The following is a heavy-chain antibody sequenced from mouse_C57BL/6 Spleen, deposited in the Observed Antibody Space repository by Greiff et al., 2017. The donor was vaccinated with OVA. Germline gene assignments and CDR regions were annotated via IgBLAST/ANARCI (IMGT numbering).Heavy chain of an antibody. Sequence: VQLQQSGAELVKPGASVKISCKASGYAFSSYWMNWVKQRPGKGLEWIGQIYPGDGDTNYNGKFKGKATLTADKSSSTAYMQLSSLTSEDSAVYFCARGSSLYYFDYWGQGTTLTVSS. CDR2: IYPGDGDT. J-gene: IGHJ2*01. CDR3: ARGSSLYYFDY. CDR1: GYAFSSYW. V-gene: IGHV1-80*01. D-gene: IGHD1-1*01.